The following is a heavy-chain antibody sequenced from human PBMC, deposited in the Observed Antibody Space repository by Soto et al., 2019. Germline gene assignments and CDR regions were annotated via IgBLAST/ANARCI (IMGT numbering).Heavy chain of an antibody. CDR3: AAVDIGDY. Sequence: ASVKVSCKASGGTFSSYAISWVRQAPGQGLEWMGWVYGDNGNTKYLEKFQGRVTFTRDTSASTAYMELSNLRSEDTALYYCAAVDIGDYWGQ. CDR1: GGTFSSYA. CDR2: VYGDNGNT. V-gene: IGHV1-3*01. D-gene: IGHD5-12*01. J-gene: IGHJ4*01.